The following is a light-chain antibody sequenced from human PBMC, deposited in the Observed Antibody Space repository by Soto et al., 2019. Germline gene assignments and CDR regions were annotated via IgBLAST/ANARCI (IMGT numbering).Light chain of an antibody. Sequence: QSALTQPASVSGSPGQSITISCSGASSDVGASNYVSWYQQHPGKAPRLMIYDVTIWPSGVSDRFSGSKSGNTASLTISGLQAEDEADYFCSSYISSSILYVFGTGTKLTVL. V-gene: IGLV2-14*03. CDR2: DVT. CDR1: SSDVGASNY. J-gene: IGLJ1*01. CDR3: SSYISSSILYV.